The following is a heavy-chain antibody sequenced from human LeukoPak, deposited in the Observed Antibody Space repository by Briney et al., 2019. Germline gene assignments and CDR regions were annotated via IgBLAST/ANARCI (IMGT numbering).Heavy chain of an antibody. CDR2: IRSSGSIM. CDR1: GFSFSTYE. Sequence: GGSLRLSCAASGFSFSTYEMNWVRQAPGKGLEWVSYIRSSGSIMYSADSVKGRFTISRDNAKNSLFLQMNSLRVEDTAIYYCSVQYSSSSVVDFWGQGALVTVSS. J-gene: IGHJ4*02. D-gene: IGHD6-6*01. CDR3: SVQYSSSSVVDF. V-gene: IGHV3-48*03.